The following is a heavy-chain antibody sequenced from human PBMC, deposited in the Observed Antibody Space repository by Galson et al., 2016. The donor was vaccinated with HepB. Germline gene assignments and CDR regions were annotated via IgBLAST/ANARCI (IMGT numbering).Heavy chain of an antibody. CDR2: ISWNSGRI. CDR1: GFTFEDNA. V-gene: IGHV3-9*01. Sequence: SLRLSCAASGFTFEDNAMHWVRQVPGKGLEWVSGISWNSGRIDYADSVKGRFTISRDNAKNSLYLQMNSLAPEDTALYFCAKSRWLNGGPDYFDSWGQGTLVTVSS. D-gene: IGHD7-27*01. J-gene: IGHJ4*02. CDR3: AKSRWLNGGPDYFDS.